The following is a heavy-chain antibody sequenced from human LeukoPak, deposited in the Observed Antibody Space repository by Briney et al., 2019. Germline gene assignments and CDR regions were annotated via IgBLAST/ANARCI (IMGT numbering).Heavy chain of an antibody. CDR2: IIPILGIA. CDR3: ARAWAAGFDY. Sequence: SVKVSCKASGYTFTSYDINWVRQATGQGLEWMGRIIPILGIANYAQKFQARVTITADKSTGTAYMELSSLRSEDTAVYYCARAWAAGFDYWGQGTLVTVSS. CDR1: GYTFTSYD. V-gene: IGHV1-69*04. D-gene: IGHD6-13*01. J-gene: IGHJ4*02.